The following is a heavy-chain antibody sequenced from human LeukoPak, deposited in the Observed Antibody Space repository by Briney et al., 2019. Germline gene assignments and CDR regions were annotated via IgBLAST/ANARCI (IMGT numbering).Heavy chain of an antibody. Sequence: ASVKVSCKASGYTFTSYDTNWVRQATGQGLDWMGWMNPNSGNTGYAQKFQGRVTMTRDTSIGTAYMELSSLRSEDTAVYYCARGQMAGIAARRDFDYWGQGTLVTVSS. V-gene: IGHV1-8*01. J-gene: IGHJ4*02. CDR2: MNPNSGNT. CDR3: ARGQMAGIAARRDFDY. CDR1: GYTFTSYD. D-gene: IGHD6-6*01.